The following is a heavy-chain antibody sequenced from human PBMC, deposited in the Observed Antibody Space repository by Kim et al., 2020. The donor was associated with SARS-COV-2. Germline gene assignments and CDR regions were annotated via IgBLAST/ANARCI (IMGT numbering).Heavy chain of an antibody. CDR3: ATAPAVAGIGYYYYGMDV. CDR1: GYTFTDLS. J-gene: IGHJ6*02. D-gene: IGHD6-19*01. Sequence: ASVKVSCKVSGYTFTDLSMHWVRQAPGKGLEWMGGFDPETAEPTYAQKFQGRVTMTEDTSTDTAYMELSSLRSEDTAVYYCATAPAVAGIGYYYYGMDVWGQGTTVTVSS. V-gene: IGHV1-24*01. CDR2: FDPETAEP.